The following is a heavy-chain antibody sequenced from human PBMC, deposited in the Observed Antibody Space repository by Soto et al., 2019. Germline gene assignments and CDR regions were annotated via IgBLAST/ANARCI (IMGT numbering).Heavy chain of an antibody. CDR1: GGSFSGYY. CDR2: INHNGST. Sequence: QVQLQQWGAGLLKPSETLSLTCAVYGGSFSGYYWSWIRQPPGKGLEWIGEINHNGSTNYNPSLKGRVTISVDTSNSQFALKLSFVTAADRAVYYCASPGHGSGGYYKGQFDYWGQGTLVTVSS. D-gene: IGHD3-10*01. CDR3: ASPGHGSGGYYKGQFDY. J-gene: IGHJ4*02. V-gene: IGHV4-34*01.